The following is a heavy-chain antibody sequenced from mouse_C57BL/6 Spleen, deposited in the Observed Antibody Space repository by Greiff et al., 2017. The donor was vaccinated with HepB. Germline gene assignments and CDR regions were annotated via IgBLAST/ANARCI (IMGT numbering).Heavy chain of an antibody. CDR1: GYTFTEYT. V-gene: IGHV1-62-2*01. D-gene: IGHD2-4*01. J-gene: IGHJ1*03. CDR3: ARDEGVYDYGYFDV. Sequence: VKLVESGAELVKPGASVKLSCKASGYTFTEYTIHWVKQRSGQGLEWIGWFYPGSGSIKYNEKFKDKATLTADKSSSTVYMELSRLTSEDSAVYFCARDEGVYDYGYFDVWGTGTTVTVSS. CDR2: FYPGSGSI.